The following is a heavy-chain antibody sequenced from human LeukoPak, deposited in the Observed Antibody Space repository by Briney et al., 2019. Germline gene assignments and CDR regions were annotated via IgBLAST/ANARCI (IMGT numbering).Heavy chain of an antibody. Sequence: SETLSLTCTVSGGSFTSGSYHWSWIRQPAGKGLERIGRIYTSGGTNYNPSLESRVTVSVDTSKNQFSLKLSSVTAADTAVYYCATSGYSFGRFDYWGQGTLVTVSS. D-gene: IGHD5-18*01. V-gene: IGHV4-61*02. CDR2: IYTSGGT. CDR3: ATSGYSFGRFDY. J-gene: IGHJ4*02. CDR1: GGSFTSGSYH.